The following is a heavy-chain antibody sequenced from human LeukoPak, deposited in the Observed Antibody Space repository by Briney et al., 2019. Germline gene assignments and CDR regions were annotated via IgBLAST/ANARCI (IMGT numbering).Heavy chain of an antibody. CDR1: GFSLKSGAGA. D-gene: IGHD6-13*01. V-gene: IGHV2-5*02. CDR3: AHRLEAAVFDY. J-gene: IGHJ4*02. CDR2: IYWDDDK. Sequence: SGPTLVNPTQTLTLTCSFSGFSLKSGAGAVGWIRQPPGRALEWLALIYWDDDKRYRPSLESRFTITKDTSKNQVVLTMTNMDPVDTATYFCAHRLEAAVFDYWGPGTLVTVSS.